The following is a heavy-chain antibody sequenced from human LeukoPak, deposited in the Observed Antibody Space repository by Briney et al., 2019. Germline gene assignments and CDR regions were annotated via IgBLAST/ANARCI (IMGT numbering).Heavy chain of an antibody. CDR3: ARGKYYYGSGIKNPDY. CDR1: GYTFTSYA. D-gene: IGHD3-10*01. Sequence: ATVKVSCKASGYTFTSYAMHWVRQAPGQRLEWMGWINAGNGNTKYSQKFQGRVTITRDTSASTAYMELSSLRSEDTAVYYCARGKYYYGSGIKNPDYWGQGTLVTVSS. J-gene: IGHJ4*02. CDR2: INAGNGNT. V-gene: IGHV1-3*01.